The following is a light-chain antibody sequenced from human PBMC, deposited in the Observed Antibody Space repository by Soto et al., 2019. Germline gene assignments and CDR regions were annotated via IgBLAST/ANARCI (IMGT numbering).Light chain of an antibody. CDR1: QSVSNNY. CDR2: GAS. V-gene: IGKV3-20*01. Sequence: ENGMTRSPDTLSQSRGERATISCRASQSVSNNYLAWYQQKPGQAPRLLIYGASNRATGIPDRFSGSGSGTDFTLTIRRLEPEDFAVYYCQQYGSSGTFGHGTQVDSK. CDR3: QQYGSSGT. J-gene: IGKJ1*01.